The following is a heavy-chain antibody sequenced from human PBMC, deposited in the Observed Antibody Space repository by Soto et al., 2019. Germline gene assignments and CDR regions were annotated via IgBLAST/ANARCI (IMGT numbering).Heavy chain of an antibody. V-gene: IGHV4-39*01. CDR1: GGSISSGSYY. Sequence: QLQLQESGPGLLKPLEILSLTCTVSGGSISSGSYYWGWIRQPPGKGLEWIGSVYSNGGTYYNPSLKTRVTISADTSNNQFSLKLNSLTAADTAVYYCARQYYGDYPTGPWGQGTLVTVSS. CDR2: VYSNGGT. D-gene: IGHD4-17*01. J-gene: IGHJ5*02. CDR3: ARQYYGDYPTGP.